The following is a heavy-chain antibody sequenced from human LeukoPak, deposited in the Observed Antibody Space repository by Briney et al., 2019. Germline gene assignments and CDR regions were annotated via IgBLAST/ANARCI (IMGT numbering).Heavy chain of an antibody. CDR2: ISGSGGST. Sequence: GGSLRLSCAASGFTFSSYAMSWVRQAPGKGLEWVSAISGSGGSTYYADSVEGRFTISRDNSKNTLYLQMNSLRAEDTAVYYCAKHASYCSGGSCYPNWFDPWGQGTLVTVSS. CDR1: GFTFSSYA. V-gene: IGHV3-23*01. CDR3: AKHASYCSGGSCYPNWFDP. D-gene: IGHD2-15*01. J-gene: IGHJ5*02.